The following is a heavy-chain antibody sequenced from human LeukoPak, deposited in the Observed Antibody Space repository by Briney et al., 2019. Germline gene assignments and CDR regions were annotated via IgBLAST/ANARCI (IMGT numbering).Heavy chain of an antibody. J-gene: IGHJ4*02. CDR2: INPHSGGT. CDR3: VREGNELLTKDFDS. V-gene: IGHV1-2*02. Sequence: GASVTVSCKASGFTFTGHYIHWVRQAPGQGLEWMGYINPHSGGTNSPQKFQGRVTLTTDTSISAAYMELSSLISDDTAMYYCVREGNELLTKDFDSWGQGTLVTVSS. D-gene: IGHD2-21*01. CDR1: GFTFTGHY.